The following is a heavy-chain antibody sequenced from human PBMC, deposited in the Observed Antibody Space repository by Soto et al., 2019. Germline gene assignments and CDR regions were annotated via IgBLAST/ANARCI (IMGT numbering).Heavy chain of an antibody. CDR2: IYYSGST. D-gene: IGHD2-2*01. Sequence: PSETLSLTCTVSGGSISSYYWSWIRQPPGKGLEWIGYIYYSGSTNYNPSLKSRVTISVDTSKNQFSLKLSSVTAADTAVYYCARRCSSTSCQYYYYYYMDVWGKGTLVTVSS. CDR3: ARRCSSTSCQYYYYYYMDV. CDR1: GGSISSYY. J-gene: IGHJ6*03. V-gene: IGHV4-59*08.